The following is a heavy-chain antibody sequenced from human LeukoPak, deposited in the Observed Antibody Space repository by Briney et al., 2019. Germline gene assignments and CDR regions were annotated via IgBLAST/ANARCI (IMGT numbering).Heavy chain of an antibody. Sequence: ASVKVSCKTSGYTFTSHGISWVRQAPGQGLEWMGWISANNGDTKYAQRMQDRLTMTTDTSTSSAYMDLRSLSSDDTAIYYCARDWPTVIADYWGQGTLVTVSS. CDR3: ARDWPTVIADY. CDR2: ISANNGDT. CDR1: GYTFTSHG. J-gene: IGHJ4*02. V-gene: IGHV1-18*01. D-gene: IGHD4-11*01.